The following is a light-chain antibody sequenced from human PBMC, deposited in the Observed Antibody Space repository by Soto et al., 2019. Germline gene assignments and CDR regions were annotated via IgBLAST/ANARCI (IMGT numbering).Light chain of an antibody. CDR3: CSNAASSTYV. J-gene: IGLJ1*01. CDR2: EAS. V-gene: IGLV2-23*01. Sequence: QSALTQPASVSGSPGQSITISCTGTSSDVGSHNLVSWYQQYPGKAPKLIIFEASKRPSGVSNRFSGSKSGSTASLTISGLQAEDEADYYCCSNAASSTYVFGSGTKLTDL. CDR1: SSDVGSHNL.